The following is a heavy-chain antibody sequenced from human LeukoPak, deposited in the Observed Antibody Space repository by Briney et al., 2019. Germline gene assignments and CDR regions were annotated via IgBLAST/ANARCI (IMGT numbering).Heavy chain of an antibody. CDR2: MNPNSGDT. CDR1: GYTFSNYD. V-gene: IGHV1-8*03. Sequence: ASVRVSCKASGYTFSNYDINWVRQARGQGLEWMGWMNPNSGDTGYAQKFQGRVTITRNTSISTAYMELSSLRSEDTAVYYCGRGPLFGVVIRGAYYMDVWGNGTTVTVSS. CDR3: GRGPLFGVVIRGAYYMDV. D-gene: IGHD3-3*01. J-gene: IGHJ6*03.